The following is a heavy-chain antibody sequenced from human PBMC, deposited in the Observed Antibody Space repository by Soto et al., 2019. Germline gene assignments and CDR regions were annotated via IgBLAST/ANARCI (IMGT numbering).Heavy chain of an antibody. D-gene: IGHD1-26*01. J-gene: IGHJ4*02. CDR2: VYWDDDK. CDR3: AYRIYGGWLTGSHYDY. CDR1: GFSLSTSGAG. Sequence: ASGPTLVNPTQTLTLTCTFSGFSLSTSGAGVGWIRQPPAKALEWLAVVYWDDDKRYSPSLKSRLTITKDTSKNQVVLTMTNMDPVDTATYYCAYRIYGGWLTGSHYDYWVPVTLVTVSS. V-gene: IGHV2-5*02.